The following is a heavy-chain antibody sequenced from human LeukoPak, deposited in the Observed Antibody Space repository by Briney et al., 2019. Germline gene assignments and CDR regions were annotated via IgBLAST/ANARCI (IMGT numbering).Heavy chain of an antibody. CDR3: ARYDSSARGVPYYFDY. CDR2: ISAYNGNT. Sequence: ASVKVSCKASGYTFTSYGISWVRQAPGQGLEWMGWISAYNGNTNYAQKLQGRVTMTTDTSTSTAYMELRSLRSDDTAVYYCARYDSSARGVPYYFDYWGQGTLVTVSS. CDR1: GYTFTSYG. D-gene: IGHD3-22*01. V-gene: IGHV1-18*01. J-gene: IGHJ4*02.